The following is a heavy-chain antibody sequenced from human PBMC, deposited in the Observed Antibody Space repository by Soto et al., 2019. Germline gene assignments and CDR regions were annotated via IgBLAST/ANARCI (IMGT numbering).Heavy chain of an antibody. D-gene: IGHD3-9*01. CDR1: GGSINSGGYY. CDR3: EGRRLAFDS. V-gene: IGHV4-31*03. J-gene: IGHJ4*02. CDR2: ISYSGST. Sequence: VQLQESGPGLVKPSQTLSLTCTVTGGSINSGGYYWSWSRQHPGKGLEWIGYISYSGSTYYNPSLESRITISVDTSRNQFSLNLNSVTAADTAVYYCEGRRLAFDSWGQGTLVTVSS.